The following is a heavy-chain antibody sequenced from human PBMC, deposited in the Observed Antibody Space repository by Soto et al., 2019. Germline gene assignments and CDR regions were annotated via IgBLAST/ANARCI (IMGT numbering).Heavy chain of an antibody. V-gene: IGHV1-8*01. Sequence: GSPVKASSKASGDTFSRYVIHYVLPATGHGIEWMGWMITNCGNTGFAQKCLGRVTMTMKNSISTAYMELSSLRSEDTGVYYCARGMSYGACVMDVWGQGTTVTVS. CDR2: MITNCGNT. J-gene: IGHJ6*02. CDR1: GDTFSRYV. CDR3: ARGMSYGACVMDV. D-gene: IGHD1-26*01.